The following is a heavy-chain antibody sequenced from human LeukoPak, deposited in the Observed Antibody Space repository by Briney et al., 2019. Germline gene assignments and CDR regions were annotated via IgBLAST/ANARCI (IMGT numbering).Heavy chain of an antibody. Sequence: SETLSLTCAVYGGSFSGSFSGYYWSWIRQPPGTGLDWIGEINHRGSTNYNPSLKSRVTISVDTSKNQFSLKLSSMTAADTAVYYCARGNLWDYRRYYYYMDVWGKGTTVTVSS. CDR3: ARGNLWDYRRYYYYMDV. CDR2: INHRGST. CDR1: GGSFSGSFSGYY. J-gene: IGHJ6*03. D-gene: IGHD4-11*01. V-gene: IGHV4-34*01.